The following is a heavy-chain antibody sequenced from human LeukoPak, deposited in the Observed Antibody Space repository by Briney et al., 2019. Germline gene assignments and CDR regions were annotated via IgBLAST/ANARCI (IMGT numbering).Heavy chain of an antibody. Sequence: ASVKISCKASGYRFTRYYIHWMRQAPGLGLEWIGIINPSDGGTTYAQKFQDRVTMTRDTSTSTVYMDLRSLRSEDTAVSLCAAYGSGKGAHIDYWGQGTLVTVSS. D-gene: IGHD3-10*01. V-gene: IGHV1-46*03. CDR3: AAYGSGKGAHIDY. J-gene: IGHJ4*02. CDR1: GYRFTRYY. CDR2: INPSDGGT.